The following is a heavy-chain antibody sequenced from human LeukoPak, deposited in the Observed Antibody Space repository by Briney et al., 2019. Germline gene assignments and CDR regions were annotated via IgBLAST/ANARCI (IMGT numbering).Heavy chain of an antibody. CDR2: ISGDGGST. D-gene: IGHD3-9*01. CDR1: GLTFDDYA. J-gene: IGHJ4*02. Sequence: GGSLRLSCAASGLTFDDYAMHWVRHAPGKGLEWVSLISGDGGSTYYADSVKGRFTISRDNSKNSLYLQMNSLRTEDTALYYCAKAYGVSYYDILTGFDGLLYFDYWGQGTLVTVSS. V-gene: IGHV3-43*02. CDR3: AKAYGVSYYDILTGFDGLLYFDY.